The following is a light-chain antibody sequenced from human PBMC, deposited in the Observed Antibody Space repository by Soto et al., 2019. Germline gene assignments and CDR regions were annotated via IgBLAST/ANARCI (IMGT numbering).Light chain of an antibody. Sequence: QSALTQPASVSGSPGQSITISCTGTSSDVGGYNYVSWYQQHPGKAPKLMIYEVSNRPSGVSNRFSGSKSGNTASLTISGLQAEDKADYYCSSYTSSSIDYVFGTGTKVT. CDR1: SSDVGGYNY. CDR3: SSYTSSSIDYV. V-gene: IGLV2-14*01. CDR2: EVS. J-gene: IGLJ1*01.